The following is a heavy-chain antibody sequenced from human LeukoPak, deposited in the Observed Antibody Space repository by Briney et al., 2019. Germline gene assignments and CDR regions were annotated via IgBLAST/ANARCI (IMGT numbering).Heavy chain of an antibody. CDR2: ISRNGAVT. CDR3: AELGITMIGGV. J-gene: IGHJ6*04. V-gene: IGHV3-43*01. D-gene: IGHD3-10*02. Sequence: GGSLRLSCAASGLIFDDYTMHWVRQAPGKGLEWVSLISRNGAVTKYADSVRGRFTVSRDNAKNSLYLQMNSLRAEDTAVYYCAELGITMIGGVWGKGTTVTISS. CDR1: GLIFDDYT.